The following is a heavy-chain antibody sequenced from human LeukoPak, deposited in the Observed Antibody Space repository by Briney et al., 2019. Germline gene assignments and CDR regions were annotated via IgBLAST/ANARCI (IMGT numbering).Heavy chain of an antibody. Sequence: ASVKVSCKASGYTFTSYDINWVRQATGQGLEWMGWMNPNSGNTGYAQKFQGRVTITRNTSISTAYMELSSLRSEDTAVYYCATRLYCSSTSCYSFDLWGRGTLVTVSS. J-gene: IGHJ2*01. V-gene: IGHV1-8*03. CDR3: ATRLYCSSTSCYSFDL. D-gene: IGHD2-2*01. CDR1: GYTFTSYD. CDR2: MNPNSGNT.